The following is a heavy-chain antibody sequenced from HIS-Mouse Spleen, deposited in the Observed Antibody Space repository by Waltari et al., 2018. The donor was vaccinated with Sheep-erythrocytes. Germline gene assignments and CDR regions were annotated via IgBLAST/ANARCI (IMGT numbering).Heavy chain of an antibody. J-gene: IGHJ4*02. CDR3: ARVASGATFDY. D-gene: IGHD1-26*01. CDR2: ISSSSSYI. V-gene: IGHV3-21*01. Sequence: EVQLVESGGGLVKPGGSLSLSCAASGFTLSSYSMNWVRQAPGKGLEWVSSISSSSSYIYYADSVKGRFTISRDNAKNSLYLQMNSLRAEDTAVYYCARVASGATFDYWGQGTLVTVSS. CDR1: GFTLSSYS.